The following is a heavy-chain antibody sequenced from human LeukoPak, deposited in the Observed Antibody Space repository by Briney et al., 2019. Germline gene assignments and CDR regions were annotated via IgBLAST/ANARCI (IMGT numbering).Heavy chain of an antibody. Sequence: GGSLRLSCAASGFTFSDYSMNWVRQAPGKGLEWVSSITSSRTYIYYSDSVKGRFTISRDNAKNSLYLQMNSLRAEDTAVYYCARDQPAYWGQGTLVSVSS. CDR2: ITSSRTYI. J-gene: IGHJ4*02. V-gene: IGHV3-21*01. CDR3: ARDQPAY. CDR1: GFTFSDYS.